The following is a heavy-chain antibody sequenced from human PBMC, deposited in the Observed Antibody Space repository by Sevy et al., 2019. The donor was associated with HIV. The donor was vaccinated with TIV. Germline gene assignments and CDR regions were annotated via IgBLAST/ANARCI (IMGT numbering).Heavy chain of an antibody. D-gene: IGHD6-6*01. CDR3: ARGGMSSSNGYYYYYMDV. Sequence: GESLKISCAASGFTFSSYAMSWVRQAPGKGLEWVSAISGSGGSTYDADSVKGRFTISRDNSKNTLYLQMNSLRAEDTAVYYCARGGMSSSNGYYYYYMDVWGKRTTVTVSS. V-gene: IGHV3-23*01. CDR1: GFTFSSYA. J-gene: IGHJ6*03. CDR2: ISGSGGST.